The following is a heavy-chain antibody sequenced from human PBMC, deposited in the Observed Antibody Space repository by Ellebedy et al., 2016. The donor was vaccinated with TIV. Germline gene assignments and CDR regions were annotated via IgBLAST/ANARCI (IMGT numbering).Heavy chain of an antibody. Sequence: AASVKVSCKVSGGTFRDRPVSWVRQVPGQGLEWLGGLLPLLDATSYPRKFQGRVSITADDSTNTVYMELSSLGPEDAAVYYCARLRGHLEVPRADVWGQGTTVIVSS. CDR1: GGTFRDRP. CDR3: ARLRGHLEVPRADV. V-gene: IGHV1-69*13. D-gene: IGHD3-3*01. J-gene: IGHJ6*02. CDR2: LLPLLDAT.